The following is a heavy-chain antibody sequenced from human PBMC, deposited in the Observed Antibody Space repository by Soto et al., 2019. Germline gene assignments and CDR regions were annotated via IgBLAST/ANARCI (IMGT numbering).Heavy chain of an antibody. D-gene: IGHD3-3*01. CDR2: INPATGAA. CDR1: GYPVTAYY. V-gene: IGHV1-2*02. J-gene: IGHJ3*02. Sequence: QLHLVQSGAVVKKPGASVTVSCSASGYPVTAYYMHWVRQAPGRGLEWMGGINPATGAAKYTQKFKGRATMTRDTPPSTVFMELGGLTSEDTAVFYWARGGGVGVAGSAAFDMWGQGTLVTVSS. CDR3: ARGGGVGVAGSAAFDM.